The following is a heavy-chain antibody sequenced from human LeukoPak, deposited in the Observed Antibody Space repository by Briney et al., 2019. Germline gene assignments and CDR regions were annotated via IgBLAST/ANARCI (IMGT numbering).Heavy chain of an antibody. CDR1: GFIFSSYA. CDR3: ARDYGDLPSAY. CDR2: ISNDGSRK. D-gene: IGHD4-17*01. J-gene: IGHJ4*02. V-gene: IGHV3-30-3*01. Sequence: GGSLRLSCAASGFIFSSYAIHWVRQAPGKGLEWVALISNDGSRKYHADSVMGRFTISRDNSKNTLYLQMNSLRPEDTAVYYCARDYGDLPSAYWGQGTLVTVSS.